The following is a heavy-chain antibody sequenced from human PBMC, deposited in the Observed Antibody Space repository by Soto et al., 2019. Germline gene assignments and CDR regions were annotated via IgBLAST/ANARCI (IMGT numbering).Heavy chain of an antibody. D-gene: IGHD3-22*01. V-gene: IGHV4-59*01. CDR1: GGSISSYY. CDR2: IYYSGST. CDR3: ARGKNYYDSSGYWY. J-gene: IGHJ4*02. Sequence: SETLSLTCTVSGGSISSYYWSWIRQPPGKGLEWIGYIYYSGSTNYNPSLKSRVTISVDTSKNQFSLKLRSVTAADTAVYYCARGKNYYDSSGYWYWGQGTLVTVSS.